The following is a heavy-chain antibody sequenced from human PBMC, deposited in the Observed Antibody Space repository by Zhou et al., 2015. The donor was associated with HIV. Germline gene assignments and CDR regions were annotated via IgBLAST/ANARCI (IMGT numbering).Heavy chain of an antibody. Sequence: QVQLVQSGAEVKKPGSSVKVSCKASGGTFSSYAISWVRQAPGQGLEWMGGIIPIFGTANYAQKFQGRVTITADKSTSTAYMELSSLRSEDTAVYYCASISSSLIVVVITTLCWFDPWGQGTLVTVSS. J-gene: IGHJ5*02. V-gene: IGHV1-69*06. CDR3: ASISSSLIVVVITTLCWFDP. CDR2: IIPIFGTA. CDR1: GGTFSSYA. D-gene: IGHD3-22*01.